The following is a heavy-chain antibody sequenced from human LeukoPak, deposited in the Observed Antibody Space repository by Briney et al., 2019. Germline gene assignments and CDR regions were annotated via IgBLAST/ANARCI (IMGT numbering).Heavy chain of an antibody. CDR2: IYPGDSDT. V-gene: IGHV5-51*01. D-gene: IGHD6-13*01. CDR3: ARRSPIAAAGTSFDI. Sequence: GESLKISCKGSGYNFANYWIAWVRQMPGKGLEWMGIIYPGDSDTRYSPSFQGQVTISADKSISTAYLQWSSLKASDTAMYYCARRSPIAAAGTSFDIWGQGTMVTVSS. CDR1: GYNFANYW. J-gene: IGHJ3*02.